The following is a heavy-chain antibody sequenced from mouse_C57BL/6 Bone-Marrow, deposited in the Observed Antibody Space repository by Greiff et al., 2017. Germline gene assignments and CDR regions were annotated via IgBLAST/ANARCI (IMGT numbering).Heavy chain of an antibody. Sequence: VKLVESGPGLVQPSQSLYITCTVSGFSLTSYGVHWVRQSPGTGLEWLGVIWRGGSTDYNAAFMSRLSITKDNSKSQVFFKMNSLQADDTAIYYCAKTFYGNYWYFDVWGTGTTVTVSS. D-gene: IGHD2-10*01. V-gene: IGHV2-5*01. CDR2: IWRGGST. CDR1: GFSLTSYG. CDR3: AKTFYGNYWYFDV. J-gene: IGHJ1*03.